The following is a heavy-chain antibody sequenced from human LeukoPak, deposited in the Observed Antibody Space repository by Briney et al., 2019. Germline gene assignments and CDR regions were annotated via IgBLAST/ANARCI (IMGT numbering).Heavy chain of an antibody. CDR3: ARAATYYDFWSDYYYYMDV. D-gene: IGHD3-3*01. CDR1: GGSISSHY. CDR2: IYYSGST. J-gene: IGHJ6*03. V-gene: IGHV4-59*11. Sequence: SETLSLTCTVSGGSISSHYWSWIRQPPGKGLEWIGYIYYSGSTNYNPSLKSRVTISVDTSKNQFSLKLSSVTAADTAVYYCARAATYYDFWSDYYYYMDVWGKGPRSPSP.